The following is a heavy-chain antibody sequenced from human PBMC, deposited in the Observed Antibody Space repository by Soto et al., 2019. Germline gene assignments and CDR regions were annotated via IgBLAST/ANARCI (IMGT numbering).Heavy chain of an antibody. Sequence: SLRLSCAASGFTFSSYSMNWVRQAPGKGLEWVSSISGSGNSIYSADSVKGRFTISRDNAKNTVYLQMNSLRAEDTAVYYCVRDDVGVGIDYWGLGTLVTVSS. D-gene: IGHD1-26*01. J-gene: IGHJ4*02. CDR2: ISGSGNSI. V-gene: IGHV3-21*01. CDR3: VRDDVGVGIDY. CDR1: GFTFSSYS.